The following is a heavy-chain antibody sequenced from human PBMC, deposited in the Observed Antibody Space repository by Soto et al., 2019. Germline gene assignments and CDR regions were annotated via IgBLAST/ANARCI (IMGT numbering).Heavy chain of an antibody. CDR3: ARLGGYCTITSCYGYYGMDV. CDR2: FYYSGST. J-gene: IGHJ6*02. V-gene: IGHV4-39*01. Sequence: WIGTFYYSGSTYYNPSLESRVTISVDTSKNQFSLKVSSVTAADTAVYYCARLGGYCTITSCYGYYGMDVWGQGTTVTVSS. D-gene: IGHD2-2*01.